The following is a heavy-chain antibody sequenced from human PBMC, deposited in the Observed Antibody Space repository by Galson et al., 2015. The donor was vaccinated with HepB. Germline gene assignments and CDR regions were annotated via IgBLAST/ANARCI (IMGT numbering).Heavy chain of an antibody. V-gene: IGHV1-24*01. CDR2: FDPEDGET. CDR1: GYTLTELS. CDR3: ATDEYQVLYRGRSNDYYYDMDV. J-gene: IGHJ6*02. D-gene: IGHD2-2*02. Sequence: SVKVSCKVSGYTLTELSMHWVRQAPGKGLEWMGGFDPEDGETIYAQKFQGRVTMTEDTSTDTAYMELSSLRSEDTALYYCATDEYQVLYRGRSNDYYYDMDVWGQGTTVTVSS.